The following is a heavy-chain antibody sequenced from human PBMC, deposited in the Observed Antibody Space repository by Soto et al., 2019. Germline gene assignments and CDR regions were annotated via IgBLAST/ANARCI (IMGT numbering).Heavy chain of an antibody. D-gene: IGHD2-8*01. CDR2: IYAGDSDT. J-gene: IGHJ4*02. CDR1: GYSFSSYW. CDR3: ARRVRGGYYFDY. V-gene: IGHV5-51*01. Sequence: GESLKISCEGSGYSFSSYWIDWVRQMPGKGLEWMGVIYAGDSDTRYSPSFQGQVTFSADKATSTAYLHLSSLRASDTAMYYCARRVRGGYYFDYWGQGSLVTVSS.